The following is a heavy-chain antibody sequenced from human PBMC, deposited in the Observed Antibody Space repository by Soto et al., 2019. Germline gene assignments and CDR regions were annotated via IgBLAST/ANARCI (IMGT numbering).Heavy chain of an antibody. CDR1: GGSISSGGHY. CDR2: IYYSGST. J-gene: IGHJ6*02. Sequence: SETLSLTCTVSGGSISSGGHYWNWIRQHPGKGLEWIGYIYYSGSTYYNQSLKSRVTISVDTSKNQFSLKLSSVTAADTAVYYCARDQAYDYTSPGDYYYYGMDVWGQGTTVTVSS. CDR3: ARDQAYDYTSPGDYYYYGMDV. D-gene: IGHD4-4*01. V-gene: IGHV4-31*03.